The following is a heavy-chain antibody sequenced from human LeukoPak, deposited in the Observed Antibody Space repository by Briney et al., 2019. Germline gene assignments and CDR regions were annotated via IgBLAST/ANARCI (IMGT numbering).Heavy chain of an antibody. J-gene: IGHJ4*02. CDR1: GLTFSTYA. CDR3: AKKISGSYSNYYFDY. D-gene: IGHD1-26*01. V-gene: IGHV3-23*01. CDR2: ISGSGGTT. Sequence: GGSLRLSCATSGLTFSTYAMSWVRQAPEKGLEWVSVISGSGGTTYYADSVKGRFTISRDNSKNTLYLQMNSLRAEDTAVYYCAKKISGSYSNYYFDYWGQGTLVTVSS.